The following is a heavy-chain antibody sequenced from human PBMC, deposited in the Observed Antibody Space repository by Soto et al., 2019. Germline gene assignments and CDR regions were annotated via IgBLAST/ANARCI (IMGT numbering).Heavy chain of an antibody. CDR1: GFIFSNYA. CDR3: AKARHSTSWYGLEADF. J-gene: IGHJ4*02. CDR2: ISYGGDNK. Sequence: QVQLVESGGGLVKPGRSLRLSCAASGFIFSNYAMHWVRQAPGKGLEWVAVISYGGDNKYYADSVRGRFAISRDNLKNTLDLQMNSLNPEDTAMYHCAKARHSTSWYGLEADFWGQGTLVTVSS. V-gene: IGHV3-30*09. D-gene: IGHD6-13*01.